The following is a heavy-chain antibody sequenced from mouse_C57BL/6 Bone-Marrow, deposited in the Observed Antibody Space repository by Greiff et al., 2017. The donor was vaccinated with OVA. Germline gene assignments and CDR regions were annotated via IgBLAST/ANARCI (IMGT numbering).Heavy chain of an antibody. CDR2: ISNGGGST. Sequence: EVKLVESGGGLVQPGGSLKLSCAASGFTFSDYYMYWVRQTPEKRLEWVAYISNGGGSTYYPDTVKGRFTISRDNAKNTLYLQMSRLKSEDTAMYYCARQEGSYYGSSYQAWFAYWGQGTLVTVSA. V-gene: IGHV5-12*01. D-gene: IGHD1-1*01. J-gene: IGHJ3*01. CDR1: GFTFSDYY. CDR3: ARQEGSYYGSSYQAWFAY.